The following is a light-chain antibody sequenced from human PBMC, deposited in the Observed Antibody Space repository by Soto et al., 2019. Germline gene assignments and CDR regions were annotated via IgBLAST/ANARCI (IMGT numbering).Light chain of an antibody. Sequence: QSALSQPASMSGSPGQSITISCTGTSSDIGGYNYVSWYQQHPGKAPKLMIYDVSNRPSGVSNRFSGSKSGNTASLTTSGLQAEDEADYYCSSYTSSSTRVFGGGTKVTVL. CDR1: SSDIGGYNY. J-gene: IGLJ2*01. V-gene: IGLV2-14*03. CDR2: DVS. CDR3: SSYTSSSTRV.